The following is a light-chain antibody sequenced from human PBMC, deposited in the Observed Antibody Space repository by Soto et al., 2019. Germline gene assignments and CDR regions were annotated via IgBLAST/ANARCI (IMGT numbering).Light chain of an antibody. CDR3: SSYAGSNWV. V-gene: IGLV2-8*01. Sequence: QSVLTQPPSASGSPGQSVTISCTGTSSDVGGYDYVSWYQQHPGKAPQLMIFEVTKRPSGVPDRFSASKSGNTASLTVSGLQAEDEADYFCSSYAGSNWVFGGGTKVTVL. CDR2: EVT. CDR1: SSDVGGYDY. J-gene: IGLJ3*02.